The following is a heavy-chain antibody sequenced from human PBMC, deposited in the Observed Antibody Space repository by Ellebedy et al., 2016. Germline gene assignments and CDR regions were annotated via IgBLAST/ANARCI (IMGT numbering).Heavy chain of an antibody. CDR1: GGSNYA. D-gene: IGHD2-15*01. V-gene: IGHV1-69*05. J-gene: IGHJ2*01. CDR2: IFPMFGTT. CDR3: ASGGRGYFDL. Sequence: ASVKVSCKASGGSNYAISWVRQAPGHGLEWMGGIFPMFGTTNYAQKFQGRVTITTDESTRTAYMELSSLRSEDLAVYYCASGGRGYFDLWGRGTLVTVSS.